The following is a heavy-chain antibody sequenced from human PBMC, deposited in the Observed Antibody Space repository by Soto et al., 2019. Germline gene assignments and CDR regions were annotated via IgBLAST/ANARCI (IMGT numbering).Heavy chain of an antibody. CDR1: GFSLITSGVG. Sequence: QITLKESGPTLVKPTQTLTLTCTFSGFSLITSGVGVGWIRQPPGKALEWLAFIYWDDDKRYSPSLRSRLTIAKDTSNNQVVLTMTVVDPVDTPTYFCAHRRIGVSQWNYGDFAYWGQGTQVTVSS. J-gene: IGHJ4*02. V-gene: IGHV2-5*02. CDR3: AHRRIGVSQWNYGDFAY. CDR2: IYWDDDK. D-gene: IGHD1-7*01.